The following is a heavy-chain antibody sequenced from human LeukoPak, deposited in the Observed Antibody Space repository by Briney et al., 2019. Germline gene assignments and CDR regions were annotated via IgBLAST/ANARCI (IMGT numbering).Heavy chain of an antibody. J-gene: IGHJ6*03. CDR3: ARLLTGSYYAYYYYMDV. Sequence: GGSLRLSCAASGFTFSSYEMNWVRQAPGKGLEWVSYISSSGSTIYYADSVKGRFTISRDNAKNSLYLQMNSLRAEDTALYYCARLLTGSYYAYYYYMDVWGKGTTVTVSS. CDR2: ISSSGSTI. V-gene: IGHV3-48*03. D-gene: IGHD3-10*01. CDR1: GFTFSSYE.